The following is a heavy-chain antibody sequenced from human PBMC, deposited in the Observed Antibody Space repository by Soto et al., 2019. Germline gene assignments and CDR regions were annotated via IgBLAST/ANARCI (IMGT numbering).Heavy chain of an antibody. CDR3: AREPTTVPLGAFDI. Sequence: LSLTCTVSGGSISSGGYYWSWIRQHPGKGLEWIGYIYYSGSTYYNPSLKSRVTISVDTSKNQFSLKLSSVTAADTAVYYCAREPTTVPLGAFDIWGQGTMVTVSS. CDR2: IYYSGST. V-gene: IGHV4-31*03. J-gene: IGHJ3*02. CDR1: GGSISSGGYY. D-gene: IGHD4-17*01.